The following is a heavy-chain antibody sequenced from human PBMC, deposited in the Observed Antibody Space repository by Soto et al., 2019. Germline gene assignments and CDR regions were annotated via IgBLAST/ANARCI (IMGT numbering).Heavy chain of an antibody. V-gene: IGHV4-39*01. CDR2: INYSGTT. CDR1: GDSFSSYSYY. Sequence: ENLRDTCPVSGDSFSSYSYYWGWIRQPPVKTLEWIGSINYSGTTYYNPSLKSRVTISIDTSRNQFSLSLASVTAADTSLYFCGRLPVSLRSSVDLWGQRTLVTVSS. D-gene: IGHD6-25*01. J-gene: IGHJ4*02. CDR3: GRLPVSLRSSVDL.